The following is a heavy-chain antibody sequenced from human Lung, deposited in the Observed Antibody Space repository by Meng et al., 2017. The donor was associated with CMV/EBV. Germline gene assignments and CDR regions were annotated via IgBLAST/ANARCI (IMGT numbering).Heavy chain of an antibody. Sequence: QGTLQESGPGPVKPSGTLSLTCGVSGVSISSNIRWTWVRQPPGKGLEWIGDIDDSGSTNYNPSLNSRISISLDKSKNHFSLKVNSVTAADTAVYYCARGKQDAWELLAYWGQGALVTVSS. CDR3: ARGKQDAWELLAY. V-gene: IGHV4-4*02. CDR1: GVSISSNIR. J-gene: IGHJ4*02. CDR2: IDDSGST. D-gene: IGHD1-26*01.